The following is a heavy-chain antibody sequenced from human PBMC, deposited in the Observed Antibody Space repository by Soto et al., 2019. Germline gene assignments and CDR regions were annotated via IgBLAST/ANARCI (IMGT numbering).Heavy chain of an antibody. CDR3: ASDDYGDYRYFDY. Sequence: GASVKVSCKASGGTFSSYAISWVRQAPGQGLEWMGGIIPIFGTANYAQKFQGRVTITADESTSTAYMELSSLRSEDTAVYYCASDDYGDYRYFDYWGQGTLVTVSS. CDR1: GGTFSSYA. J-gene: IGHJ4*02. V-gene: IGHV1-69*13. D-gene: IGHD4-17*01. CDR2: IIPIFGTA.